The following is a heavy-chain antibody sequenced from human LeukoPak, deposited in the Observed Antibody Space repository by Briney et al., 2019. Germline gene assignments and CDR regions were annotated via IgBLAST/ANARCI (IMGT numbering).Heavy chain of an antibody. D-gene: IGHD4-17*01. V-gene: IGHV1-2*02. CDR2: INPNSGGT. Sequence: ASVKVSCKASGYTFTGYYMHWVRQAPGQGLEWMGWINPNSGGTNYAQKFQGRATMTRDTSISTAYMELSRLRSDDTAVYYCAREIGDYVDAFDIWGQGTMVTVSS. J-gene: IGHJ3*02. CDR3: AREIGDYVDAFDI. CDR1: GYTFTGYY.